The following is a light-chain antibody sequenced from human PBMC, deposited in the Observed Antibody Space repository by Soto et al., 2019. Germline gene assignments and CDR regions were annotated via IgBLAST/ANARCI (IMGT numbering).Light chain of an antibody. Sequence: DIVMTQSPLSLPVTPGEPASISCRSSQSLQHSNGYNYLDWYFQKPGQSPQLLIHLASNRASGVPVRFSGSGSGTDFTLNISSVEAEDVGLYYCMQGVPMPPITFSQGTRLEIK. CDR2: LAS. CDR3: MQGVPMPPIT. J-gene: IGKJ5*01. V-gene: IGKV2-28*01. CDR1: QSLQHSNGYNY.